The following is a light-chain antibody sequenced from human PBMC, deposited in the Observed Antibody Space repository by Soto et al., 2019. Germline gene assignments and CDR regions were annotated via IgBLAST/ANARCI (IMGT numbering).Light chain of an antibody. V-gene: IGKV1-17*03. J-gene: IGKJ4*01. CDR1: QGIGTL. Sequence: DIQLTQSPSAMSASVGDRVTITCRASQGIGTLLTWFQQKPGRVPKRLIYGTANLQNGVPTRFSGTGSGTEFTLTISSLQPGDFATYYCLQHAGYPFTFGGGTKVEIK. CDR3: LQHAGYPFT. CDR2: GTA.